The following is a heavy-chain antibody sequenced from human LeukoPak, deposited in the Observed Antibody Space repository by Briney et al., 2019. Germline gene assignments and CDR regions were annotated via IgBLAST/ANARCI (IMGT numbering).Heavy chain of an antibody. J-gene: IGHJ6*02. V-gene: IGHV1-24*01. Sequence: GASVKVSCKVSGYTLTELSMHWVRQAPGKGLEWMGGFDPEDGETIYAQKFQGRVTMTEDTSTDTAYMELSSLRSEDTAVYYCATTLVGARYYYYGMDVWGQGTTVTVSS. CDR3: ATTLVGARYYYYGMDV. D-gene: IGHD1-26*01. CDR1: GYTLTELS. CDR2: FDPEDGET.